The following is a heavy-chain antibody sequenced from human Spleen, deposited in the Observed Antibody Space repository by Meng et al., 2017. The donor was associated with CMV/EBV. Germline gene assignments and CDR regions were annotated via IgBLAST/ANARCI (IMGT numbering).Heavy chain of an antibody. CDR1: GYTFTSYG. V-gene: IGHV1-18*01. CDR2: ISGYNGNT. J-gene: IGHJ5*02. D-gene: IGHD1-26*01. Sequence: ASVKVSCKASGYTFTSYGISWVRQAHGQGLEWMGWISGYNGNTNYAQKFQDRVTMTTDTSTSTAYMELRNLRSDDTAVYYCARDARHGSRNWLDPWGQGTLVTVSS. CDR3: ARDARHGSRNWLDP.